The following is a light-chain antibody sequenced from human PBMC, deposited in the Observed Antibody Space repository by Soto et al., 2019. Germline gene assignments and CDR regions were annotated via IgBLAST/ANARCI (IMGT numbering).Light chain of an antibody. CDR1: SSDVGGYNF. CDR3: SSYTSDSTL. Sequence: QSALTQPASVSGSPGQSITISCTGTSSDVGGYNFVSWYQQHPAKAPKLIIYDVSTRPSGVPIRFSASKSGSTASLTISGLQAEDEADYYCSSYTSDSTLFGGGTKLTVL. V-gene: IGLV2-14*03. J-gene: IGLJ2*01. CDR2: DVS.